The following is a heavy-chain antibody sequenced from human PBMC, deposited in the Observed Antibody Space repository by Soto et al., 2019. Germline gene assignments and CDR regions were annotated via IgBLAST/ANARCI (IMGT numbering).Heavy chain of an antibody. D-gene: IGHD7-27*01. Sequence: QVHLQESGPGLVKPSETLSLTCTVSGGSINNHYWSWIRQPPEKGLEWIGYIYYTGSTNYNPSLKRRVTMSVDTSKNQFSLNLTSLTAADTAIYYCARANWYSEYWGQGTLVTVSS. CDR2: IYYTGST. J-gene: IGHJ4*02. V-gene: IGHV4-59*11. CDR3: ARANWYSEY. CDR1: GGSINNHY.